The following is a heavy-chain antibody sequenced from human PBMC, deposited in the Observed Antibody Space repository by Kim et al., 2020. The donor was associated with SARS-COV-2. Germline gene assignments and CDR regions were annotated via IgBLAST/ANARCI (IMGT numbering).Heavy chain of an antibody. J-gene: IGHJ4*02. CDR2: IGAGGGTP. Sequence: GGSLRLSCAASGFTFSSYAMTWVRQAPGKGLEWVSVIGAGGGTPYYADSVKGRFTISRDNSKNTLYLQMNSPRAEDTAVYYCAKSWGILDYWGQGTLVTV. CDR3: AKSWGILDY. D-gene: IGHD3-16*01. CDR1: GFTFSSYA. V-gene: IGHV3-23*01.